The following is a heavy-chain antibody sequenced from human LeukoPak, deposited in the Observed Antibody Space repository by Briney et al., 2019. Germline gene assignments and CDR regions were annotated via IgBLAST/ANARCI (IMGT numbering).Heavy chain of an antibody. CDR1: GFTFSSYG. CDR2: IRNDGSDK. J-gene: IGHJ4*02. CDR3: GTLAADFGVFDY. D-gene: IGHD6-13*01. V-gene: IGHV3-30*02. Sequence: PGGSLRLSCAASGFTFSSYGMHWVCQAPGKGLEWVSFIRNDGSDKYYADSVKGRFTISRDNSKNTLYLQMNSLIVEDTAVYYCGTLAADFGVFDYWGQGTLVTVSS.